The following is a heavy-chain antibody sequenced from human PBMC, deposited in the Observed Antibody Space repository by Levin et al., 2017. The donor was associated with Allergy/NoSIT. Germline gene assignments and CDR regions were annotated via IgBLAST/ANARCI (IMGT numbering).Heavy chain of an antibody. D-gene: IGHD3-16*01. Sequence: SQTLSLPCAVSGDRVSTSSATWNWIRQSPSRGLEWLGRAYYKSEWNTDYAMSVKSRIIITPDTSKNQFSLLLNSVTPEDTGVYYCARERGEDSTTWYETFDYWGQGTQVTVSS. CDR1: GDRVSTSSAT. J-gene: IGHJ4*02. CDR2: AYYKSEWNT. V-gene: IGHV6-1*01. CDR3: ARERGEDSTTWYETFDY.